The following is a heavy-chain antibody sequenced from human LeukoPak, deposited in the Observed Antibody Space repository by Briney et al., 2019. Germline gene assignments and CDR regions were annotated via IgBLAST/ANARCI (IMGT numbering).Heavy chain of an antibody. CDR3: AGDPNYYDSIAFDI. CDR1: GGSITSYY. CDR2: INHSGST. Sequence: SETLSLTCTVSGGSITSYYWSWIRQPPGKGLEWIGEINHSGSTNYNPSLKSRVTISVDTSKNQFSLKLSSVTAADTAVYYCAGDPNYYDSIAFDIWGQGTMVTVSS. V-gene: IGHV4-34*01. J-gene: IGHJ3*02. D-gene: IGHD3-22*01.